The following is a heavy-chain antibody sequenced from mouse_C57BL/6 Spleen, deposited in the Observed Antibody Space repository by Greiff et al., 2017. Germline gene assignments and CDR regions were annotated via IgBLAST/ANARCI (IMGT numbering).Heavy chain of an antibody. V-gene: IGHV1-52*01. J-gene: IGHJ4*01. D-gene: IGHD1-1*02. CDR2: IDPSDSET. CDR1: GYTFTSYW. Sequence: VRLQQPGAELVRPGSSVKLSCKASGYTFTSYWMHWVKQRPIQGLEWIGNIDPSDSETHYNQKFKDKATLTVDKSSSTAYIQLSSLTSENSAVXDCARWDCGSPAYAIDYWGQGTSVTVSS. CDR3: ARWDCGSPAYAIDY.